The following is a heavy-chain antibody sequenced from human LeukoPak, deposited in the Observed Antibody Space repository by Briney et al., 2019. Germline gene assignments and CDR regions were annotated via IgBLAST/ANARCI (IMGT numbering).Heavy chain of an antibody. CDR2: INHSGST. V-gene: IGHV4-39*07. CDR3: ARGRIQRY. Sequence: SETLSLTCTVSGGSISNNNYYWSWIRQPPGKGLEWIGEINHSGSTNYNPSLKSRVTISVDTSKNQFSLKLSSVTAADTAVYYCARGRIQRYWGQGTLVTVSS. D-gene: IGHD5-18*01. CDR1: GGSISNNNYY. J-gene: IGHJ4*02.